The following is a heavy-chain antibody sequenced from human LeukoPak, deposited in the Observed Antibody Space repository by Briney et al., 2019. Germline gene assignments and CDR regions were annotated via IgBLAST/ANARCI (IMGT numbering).Heavy chain of an antibody. Sequence: GRSLRLSCEASGFTFSNYAMHWVRQVPGKGLEWVAVTSYDGSKKYYADSVKGRFTISRDNSENTLYLQMNSLRAEDTAVYYCAKEYGSGSYYYYYMDVWGKGTTVTVSS. V-gene: IGHV3-30*18. D-gene: IGHD3-10*01. CDR3: AKEYGSGSYYYYYMDV. CDR2: TSYDGSKK. CDR1: GFTFSNYA. J-gene: IGHJ6*03.